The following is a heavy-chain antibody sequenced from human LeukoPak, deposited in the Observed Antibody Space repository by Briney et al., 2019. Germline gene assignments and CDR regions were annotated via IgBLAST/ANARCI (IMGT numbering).Heavy chain of an antibody. J-gene: IGHJ4*02. CDR1: GFNFSDYW. CDR3: ARWLELMRNFDW. D-gene: IGHD5-24*01. CDR2: IKQDESEK. V-gene: IGHV3-7*01. Sequence: PGGSLRLSCVGSGFNFSDYWMSWVRPAPGKGLEGVANIKQDESEKDYVDALKGRFTISRDNAKNSLYLQMNSLRAEDTAVYYCARWLELMRNFDWWGQGTLVTVSS.